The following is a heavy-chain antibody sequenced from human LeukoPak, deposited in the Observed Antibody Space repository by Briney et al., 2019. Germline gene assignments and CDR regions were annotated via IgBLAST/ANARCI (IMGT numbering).Heavy chain of an antibody. CDR1: GGSFSGYF. J-gene: IGHJ3*02. Sequence: SETLSLTCADYGGSFSGYFWSWIRQPPGKGLEWIGEINHSGSTNYNPSLKSRVTISVDTSKNQFSLKLSSVTAADTAVYYCARDYGDYNGYDAFDIWGQGTMVTVSS. CDR2: INHSGST. CDR3: ARDYGDYNGYDAFDI. V-gene: IGHV4-34*01. D-gene: IGHD4-17*01.